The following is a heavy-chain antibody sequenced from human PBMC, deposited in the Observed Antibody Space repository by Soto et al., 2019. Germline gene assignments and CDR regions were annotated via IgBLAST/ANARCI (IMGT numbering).Heavy chain of an antibody. Sequence: GGSLRLSCTASGLSFTSSSFHWVRQAPGKGLEWVAVISENGDRQYSTESVRGRFLISRDSSKNTVYLQMNSLRPGDTGVYFCARRLATTVSALGYWGQGALVTVSS. CDR1: GLSFTSSS. CDR2: ISENGDRQ. CDR3: ARRLATTVSALGY. J-gene: IGHJ4*02. V-gene: IGHV3-30-3*01. D-gene: IGHD4-17*01.